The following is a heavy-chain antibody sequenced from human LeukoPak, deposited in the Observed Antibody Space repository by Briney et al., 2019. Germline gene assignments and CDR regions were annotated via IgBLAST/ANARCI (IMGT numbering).Heavy chain of an antibody. J-gene: IGHJ4*02. CDR1: GFTFSSYG. CDR3: AKDRRGSQIDY. V-gene: IGHV3-33*06. Sequence: GRSLRLSCAASGFTFSSYGMHWVRQAPGKGLEGVAVIWYDGSNKYYADSVKGRFTISRDNSKNTLYLQMNSLRAEDTAVYYCAKDRRGSQIDYWGQGTLVTVSS. D-gene: IGHD3-10*01. CDR2: IWYDGSNK.